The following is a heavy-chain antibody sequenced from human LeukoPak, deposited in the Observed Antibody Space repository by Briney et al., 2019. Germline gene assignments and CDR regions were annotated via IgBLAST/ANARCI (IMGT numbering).Heavy chain of an antibody. CDR2: LSYDGSNE. V-gene: IGHV3-30*03. CDR1: GFTFSSYN. CDR3: ARGSSGYFDY. J-gene: IGHJ4*02. D-gene: IGHD3-22*01. Sequence: GGSLRLSCAASGFTFSSYNMHWVRQALGKGLEWVAVLSYDGSNEYYADSVKGRFTISRDNSKNTLHLQMNSLRVEDTAVYYCARGSSGYFDYWGQGTLVTVSS.